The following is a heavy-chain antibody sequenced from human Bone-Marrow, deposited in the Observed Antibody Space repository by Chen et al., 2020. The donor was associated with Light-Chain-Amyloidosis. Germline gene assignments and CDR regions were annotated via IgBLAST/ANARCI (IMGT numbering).Heavy chain of an antibody. CDR2: VSGSTVST. D-gene: IGHD3-10*01. Sequence: EVQVVESGGGLVQPGGSLRLSCATSGFNFSSFGMSWVRQAPGKGLEWVSTVSGSTVSTYYAGAVKGRFIISRDNSKSTLYLQMNSLRAGDTAVYFCTRKGGYFDFWGQGSLVTVSS. CDR3: TRKGGYFDF. V-gene: IGHV3-23*04. CDR1: GFNFSSFG. J-gene: IGHJ4*02.